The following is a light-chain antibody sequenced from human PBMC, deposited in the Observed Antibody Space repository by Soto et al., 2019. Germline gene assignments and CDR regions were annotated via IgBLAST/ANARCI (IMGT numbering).Light chain of an antibody. J-gene: IGLJ1*01. CDR2: DIS. CDR1: SSDIGGSNH. CDR3: SSYAGNDNCV. V-gene: IGLV2-8*01. Sequence: VLTQPPSASGSPGRSVTISCTGTSSDIGGSNHVSWYQQHPGKAPKLIIYDISERPSGVPYRFSGSKSGNTASLTVSGLQAEDEADYYCSSYAGNDNCVFGTGTKVTVL.